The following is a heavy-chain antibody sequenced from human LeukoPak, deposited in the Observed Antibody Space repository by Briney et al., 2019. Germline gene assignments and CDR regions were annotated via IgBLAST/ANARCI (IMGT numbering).Heavy chain of an antibody. CDR1: GFTFSSYA. CDR2: ISGSGGST. Sequence: GGSLRLSCAASGFTFSSYAMSWVRQAPGKGLEWVSAISGSGGSTYYADSVKGRFTISRDNAKNSLYLQMNSLRAEDTAVYYWARVLPPSFGGGLRGGSYFDYWGQETLVTASS. D-gene: IGHD3-16*01. J-gene: IGHJ4*02. CDR3: ARVLPPSFGGGLRGGSYFDY. V-gene: IGHV3-23*01.